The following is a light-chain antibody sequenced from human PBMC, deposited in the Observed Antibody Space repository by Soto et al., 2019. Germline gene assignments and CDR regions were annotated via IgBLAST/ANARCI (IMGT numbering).Light chain of an antibody. J-gene: IGKJ2*01. CDR1: QSLVYSDGKTY. CDR2: KVS. V-gene: IGKV2-30*01. Sequence: DVVMTQSPLSLPVPVGQPASISCTSSQSLVYSDGKTYLSWLQQRPGQSPRRLSYKVSNRDSGVPDRFSGRGSGTDFTLKISRVEAEDVGVYYCMHCKHWPRTLGQGTKLEIK. CDR3: MHCKHWPRT.